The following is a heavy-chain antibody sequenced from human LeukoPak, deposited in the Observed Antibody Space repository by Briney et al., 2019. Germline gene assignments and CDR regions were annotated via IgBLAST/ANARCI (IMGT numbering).Heavy chain of an antibody. CDR3: ARVPIWSGYIDY. Sequence: ASVTVSCKASGYTFTSYYMHWVRQAPGQGLEWMGIINPSGGSTSYAQKFQGRVTMTRDMSTSTVYMELSSLRSEDTAVYYCARVPIWSGYIDYWGQGTLVTVSS. D-gene: IGHD3-3*01. V-gene: IGHV1-46*01. J-gene: IGHJ4*02. CDR1: GYTFTSYY. CDR2: INPSGGST.